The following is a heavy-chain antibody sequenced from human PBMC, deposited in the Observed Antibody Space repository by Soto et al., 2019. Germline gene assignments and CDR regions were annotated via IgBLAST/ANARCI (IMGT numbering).Heavy chain of an antibody. Sequence: ASVKVYCRASGYTFFTYDISWVRQAPGQGLEWMGWISTYSGDTKYAQKFQGRVTMTTDTSTTTAYLELRSLRSDDTAVYYCARHHGPTTSENWFDPWGQGTLVTAPQ. J-gene: IGHJ5*02. CDR3: ARHHGPTTSENWFDP. CDR1: GYTFFTYD. CDR2: ISTYSGDT. D-gene: IGHD5-12*01. V-gene: IGHV1-18*01.